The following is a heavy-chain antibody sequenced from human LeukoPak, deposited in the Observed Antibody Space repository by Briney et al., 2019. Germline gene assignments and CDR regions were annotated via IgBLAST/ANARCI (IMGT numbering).Heavy chain of an antibody. CDR2: MNSDGTST. D-gene: IGHD3-22*01. J-gene: IGHJ4*02. CDR3: ARDSGYYYNYGIDY. Sequence: GGSLRLSCVASGFTFNTYWMNWVRQAPGKGLVWVSHMNSDGTSTSYADSVKGRLTISRDNAKNTLYLQMNSLRAEDTAVYYCARDSGYYYNYGIDYWGQGTLVTVSS. V-gene: IGHV3-74*01. CDR1: GFTFNTYW.